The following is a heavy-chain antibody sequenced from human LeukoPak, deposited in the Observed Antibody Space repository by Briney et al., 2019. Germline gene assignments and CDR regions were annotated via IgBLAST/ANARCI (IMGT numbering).Heavy chain of an antibody. V-gene: IGHV5-51*01. CDR2: IYPGDSDT. J-gene: IGHJ4*02. CDR3: ARSITMVRGVIIGFDY. CDR1: GYSFTSYW. Sequence: GESLKISCKGSGYSFTSYWIGWVRLMPGKGLEWMGIIYPGDSDTRYSPSFQGQVTFSADKSISTAYLQWSSLKATDTAMYYCARSITMVRGVIIGFDYWGQGTLVAVSS. D-gene: IGHD3-10*01.